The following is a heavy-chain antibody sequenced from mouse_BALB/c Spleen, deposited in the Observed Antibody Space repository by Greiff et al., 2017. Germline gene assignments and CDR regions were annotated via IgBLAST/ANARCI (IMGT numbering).Heavy chain of an antibody. CDR1: GYTFTDYE. J-gene: IGHJ3*01. V-gene: IGHV1-15*01. D-gene: IGHD2-1*01. Sequence: QVQLKESGAELVRPGASVTLSCKASGYTFTDYEMHWVKQTPVHGLEWIGAIEPETGGTAYNQKFKGKATLTADKASSTDYMELSSLTSEDSAVYYCTRKDGNYCWFDYWGQGTLVTVSA. CDR3: TRKDGNYCWFDY. CDR2: IEPETGGT.